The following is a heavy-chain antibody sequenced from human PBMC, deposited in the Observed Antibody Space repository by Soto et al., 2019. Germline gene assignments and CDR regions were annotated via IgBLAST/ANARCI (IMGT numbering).Heavy chain of an antibody. D-gene: IGHD2-15*01. CDR2: IYYSGNT. CDR1: GGSISSGGYY. Sequence: QVQLQESGPGLVKPSQTLSLTCTVSGGSISSGGYYWSWIRQHPGKGLEWIGYIYYSGNTYYNPSPKSRVTISVDTSKNQFSLKLSSVTAADTAVYYCARGARTVVVAAGGCFDPWGQGTLVTVSS. CDR3: ARGARTVVVAAGGCFDP. V-gene: IGHV4-31*03. J-gene: IGHJ5*02.